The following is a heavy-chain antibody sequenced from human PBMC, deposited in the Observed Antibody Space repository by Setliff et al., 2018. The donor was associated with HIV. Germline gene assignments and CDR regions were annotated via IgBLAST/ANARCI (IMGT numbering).Heavy chain of an antibody. CDR2: IYYSGNT. Sequence: PSETLSLTCTVSGGSISNRYWSWIRQPPGKGLEWIGTIYYSGNTISNPSLKSRVTISVDTSKNQFFLTLTSVTAADTAVYFCARVPFGSGSYYFDFWGQGTLVTVSS. J-gene: IGHJ4*02. CDR3: ARVPFGSGSYYFDF. D-gene: IGHD3-10*01. V-gene: IGHV4-59*11. CDR1: GGSISNRY.